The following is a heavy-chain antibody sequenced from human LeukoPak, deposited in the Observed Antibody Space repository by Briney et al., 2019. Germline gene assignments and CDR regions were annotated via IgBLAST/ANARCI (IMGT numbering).Heavy chain of an antibody. D-gene: IGHD3-3*01. J-gene: IGHJ4*02. CDR1: GGSISSSTYY. CDR3: ARRGSGYYGTNFDY. V-gene: IGHV4-39*07. CDR2: IHYSGST. Sequence: SETLSLTCTVSGGSISSSTYYSAWLRQPPWKGLEWIGSIHYSGSTYYNPSLKSRVTISVDTPKNQFSLKLSSVTAADTAVYDCARRGSGYYGTNFDYWGQGTLVTVSS.